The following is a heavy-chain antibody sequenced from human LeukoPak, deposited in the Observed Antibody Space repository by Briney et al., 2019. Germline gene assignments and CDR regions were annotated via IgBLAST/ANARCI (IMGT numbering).Heavy chain of an antibody. CDR2: IKKDGSEK. Sequence: PGGSLRLSCAASGFTFSSYWMSWVRQAPGKGLEWVANIKKDGSEKYYVDSVKGRFTISRDNAKNSLYLQMNSLRAEDTAVYYCARDLRTMVRGVSSNWGQGTLVTVSS. J-gene: IGHJ4*02. CDR1: GFTFSSYW. V-gene: IGHV3-7*01. CDR3: ARDLRTMVRGVSSN. D-gene: IGHD3-10*01.